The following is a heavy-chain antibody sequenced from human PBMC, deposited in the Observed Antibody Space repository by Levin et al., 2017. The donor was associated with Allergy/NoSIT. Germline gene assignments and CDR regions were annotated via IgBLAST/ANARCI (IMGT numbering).Heavy chain of an antibody. Sequence: PSETLSLTCTVSGGSISSSSYYWGWIRQPPGKGLEWIGSIYYSGSTYYNPSLKSRVTISVDTSKNQFSLKLSSVTAADTAVYYCARDSMVDFWSGYYSAYYYYGMDVWGQGTTVTVSS. CDR1: GGSISSSSYY. CDR3: ARDSMVDFWSGYYSAYYYYGMDV. J-gene: IGHJ6*02. D-gene: IGHD3-3*01. V-gene: IGHV4-39*07. CDR2: IYYSGST.